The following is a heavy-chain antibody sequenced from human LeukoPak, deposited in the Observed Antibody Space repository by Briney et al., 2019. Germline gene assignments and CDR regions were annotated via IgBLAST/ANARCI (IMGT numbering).Heavy chain of an antibody. J-gene: IGHJ4*02. Sequence: SVKVSCKASGGTFSSYAISWVRQAPGQGLEWMGGIIPIFGTANYAQKFQGRVTITADESTSTAYMELSSLRSEDTAVYYCARDRNGRYCSGGSCYSFDYWGQGTLVTVSS. CDR3: ARDRNGRYCSGGSCYSFDY. CDR1: GGTFSSYA. V-gene: IGHV1-69*13. CDR2: IIPIFGTA. D-gene: IGHD2-15*01.